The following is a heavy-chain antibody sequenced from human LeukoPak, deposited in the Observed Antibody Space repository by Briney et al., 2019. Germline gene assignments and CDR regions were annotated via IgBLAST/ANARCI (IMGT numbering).Heavy chain of an antibody. CDR2: ISAYNGNT. CDR1: GYTFTSYG. V-gene: IGHV1-18*01. J-gene: IGHJ6*02. CDR3: ASSDCSSTSCPYYKDYYYYYGMDV. D-gene: IGHD2-2*01. Sequence: ASVKVSCKASGYTFTSYGISWVRQAPGQGLEWMGWISAYNGNTNYAQKLQGRATMTTDTSTSTAYMELRSLRSDDTAVYYCASSDCSSTSCPYYKDYYYYYGMDVWGQGTTVTVSS.